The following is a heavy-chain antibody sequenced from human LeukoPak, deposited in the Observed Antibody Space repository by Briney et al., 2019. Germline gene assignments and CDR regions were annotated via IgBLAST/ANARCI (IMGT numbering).Heavy chain of an antibody. Sequence: GDSLKISCKGSGYSFTSYWIGWVRQMPGKGLEWMGTIYPGDSDTRYSPSFQGQVTISADKSISTAYLQWSSLKASDTAMYYCARHRGLGYCSSTSCYDAFDIWGQGTMVTVSS. J-gene: IGHJ3*02. CDR1: GYSFTSYW. CDR3: ARHRGLGYCSSTSCYDAFDI. CDR2: IYPGDSDT. D-gene: IGHD2-2*01. V-gene: IGHV5-51*01.